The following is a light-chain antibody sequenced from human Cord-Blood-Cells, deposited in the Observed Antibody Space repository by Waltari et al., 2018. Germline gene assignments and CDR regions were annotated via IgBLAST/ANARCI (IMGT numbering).Light chain of an antibody. CDR2: DVS. Sequence: QSALTQPASVSGSPVQSITISCTGTTSDVGGYNYVPWYQQHPGKAPQLMIYDVSKRPSGVSNRFSGSKSGNTASLTISGLQAEDEADYYCSSYTSSSTVVFGGGTKLTVL. CDR3: SSYTSSSTVV. CDR1: TSDVGGYNY. J-gene: IGLJ2*01. V-gene: IGLV2-14*01.